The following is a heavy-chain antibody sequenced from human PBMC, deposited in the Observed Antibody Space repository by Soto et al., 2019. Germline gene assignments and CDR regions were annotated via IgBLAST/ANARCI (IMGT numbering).Heavy chain of an antibody. Sequence: LRLACAASGFTFNKYAMTWVRQAPGKGLEWISGISGSATSTYYADSVRGRSTISRGNSKNTLYLQMNSLRAEDTAVYYCAKTYYYDASGYSPDAFDIWGRGTMVTVSS. CDR2: ISGSATST. D-gene: IGHD3-22*01. V-gene: IGHV3-23*01. J-gene: IGHJ3*02. CDR3: AKTYYYDASGYSPDAFDI. CDR1: GFTFNKYA.